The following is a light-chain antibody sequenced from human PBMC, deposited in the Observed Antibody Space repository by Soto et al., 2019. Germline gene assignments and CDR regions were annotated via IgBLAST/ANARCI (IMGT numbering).Light chain of an antibody. Sequence: QLVLTQPPSASGTPGQRVTISCSGSSSNIGSNTVNWYQQLPGTAPKLLIYSNDQRPSGVPDRFSGSKSGTSASLAISGLQSEDEGDYYCAAWDDSLNAVVFGGGTQLTVL. V-gene: IGLV1-44*01. J-gene: IGLJ7*01. CDR2: SND. CDR3: AAWDDSLNAVV. CDR1: SSNIGSNT.